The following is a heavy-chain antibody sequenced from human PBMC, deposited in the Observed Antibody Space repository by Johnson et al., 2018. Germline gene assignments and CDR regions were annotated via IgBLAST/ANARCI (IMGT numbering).Heavy chain of an antibody. Sequence: VQLVQSGGGLVEPGRSLRLCCAASGFTFDDYAMHWVRQAPGQGLAWVSGISWNSGSIGYAASVKGRFTISRDNAKNSLDLQMNSLRPEDTALYYCAKAPVGWLGEGAEDFQHWGQGTLVTVSS. CDR1: GFTFDDYA. CDR3: AKAPVGWLGEGAEDFQH. J-gene: IGHJ1*01. D-gene: IGHD3-3*01. V-gene: IGHV3-9*01. CDR2: ISWNSGSI.